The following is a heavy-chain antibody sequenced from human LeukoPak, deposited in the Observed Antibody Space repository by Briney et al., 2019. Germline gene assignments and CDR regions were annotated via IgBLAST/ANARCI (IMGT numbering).Heavy chain of an antibody. J-gene: IGHJ6*02. CDR3: ATDRATGTMHYYYGTAV. V-gene: IGHV3-23*01. D-gene: IGHD3-10*01. CDR1: GFTFSSYA. CDR2: ISRSGGIS. Sequence: GGSLRLSCAASGFTFSSYAMSSVRQAPGQGLEPSSAISRSGGISHEERPVQGRFTISRDNSKNTLYIQMNTLSAADTAVYYCATDRATGTMHYYYGTAVWAQGPTVTVPS.